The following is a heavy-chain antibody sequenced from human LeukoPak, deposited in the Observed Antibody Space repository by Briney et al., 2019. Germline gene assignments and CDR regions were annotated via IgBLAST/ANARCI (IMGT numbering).Heavy chain of an antibody. Sequence: GGSLRPSCVASGFTFSSYAMSWVRQAPGKGLEWVSVISGSGGSTYYADSVKGRFTISRDNSKNTLYLQMNSLRAEDTAVYYCAKGRTAFDSWGQGTLVTVSS. CDR2: ISGSGGST. CDR3: AKGRTAFDS. V-gene: IGHV3-23*01. J-gene: IGHJ4*02. CDR1: GFTFSSYA. D-gene: IGHD2-2*01.